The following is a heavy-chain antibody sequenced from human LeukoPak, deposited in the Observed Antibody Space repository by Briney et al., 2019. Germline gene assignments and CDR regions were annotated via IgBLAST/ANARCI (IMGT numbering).Heavy chain of an antibody. CDR2: ISYDGSNK. Sequence: GGSPRLSCAASGFTFSSYAMHWVRQAPGKGLEWVAVISYDGSNKYYADSVKGRFTVSRDNAKNTLYLQVNNLRAEDTAVYYCARGPNSNWSGLDFWGQGTLLTVSS. J-gene: IGHJ4*02. CDR3: ARGPNSNWSGLDF. CDR1: GFTFSSYA. D-gene: IGHD6-6*01. V-gene: IGHV3-30-3*01.